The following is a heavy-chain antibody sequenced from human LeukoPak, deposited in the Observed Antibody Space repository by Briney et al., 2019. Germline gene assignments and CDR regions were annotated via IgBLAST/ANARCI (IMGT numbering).Heavy chain of an antibody. CDR1: GYTFTSYY. J-gene: IGHJ3*02. Sequence: ASVKLSCKASGYTFTSYYMHWVQQAPGQGLEWMGIINPSGGSTSYAQKFQGRVTMTRDMSTSTVYMELSSLRSEDTAVYYCARVESWEHSGSSQDAIDIWGQGAMVTVSS. CDR3: ARVESWEHSGSSQDAIDI. V-gene: IGHV1-46*01. CDR2: INPSGGST. D-gene: IGHD1-26*01.